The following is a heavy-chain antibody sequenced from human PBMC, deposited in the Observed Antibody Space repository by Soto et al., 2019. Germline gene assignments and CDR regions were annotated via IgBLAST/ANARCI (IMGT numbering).Heavy chain of an antibody. J-gene: IGHJ6*02. CDR2: IYWDDDK. Sequence: QITLKESGPTLVKPTQTLTLTCTFSGFSLSTSGVGVGWIRQPPGKALEWLALIYWDDDKRYSPSLRSSLTITKDTSKNQVVLTMTNMEPVDTATYYCAHRTIQVYGMDVWGQGTTVTVSS. D-gene: IGHD5-18*01. V-gene: IGHV2-5*02. CDR3: AHRTIQVYGMDV. CDR1: GFSLSTSGVG.